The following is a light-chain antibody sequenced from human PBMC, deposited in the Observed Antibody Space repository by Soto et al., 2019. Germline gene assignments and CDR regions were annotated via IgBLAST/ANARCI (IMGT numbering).Light chain of an antibody. V-gene: IGLV2-14*01. CDR2: EVN. Sequence: QSALTQPASVSGSPGQSISVSCTRSSGDVGSYKYVSWYQQHPGKAPKLIIYEVNKRPSGVSDRFSGSKSGNTTSLTISGLQAKDEADYYCSSYTSPSTLVIFGGGTKLTVL. J-gene: IGLJ2*01. CDR1: SGDVGSYKY. CDR3: SSYTSPSTLVI.